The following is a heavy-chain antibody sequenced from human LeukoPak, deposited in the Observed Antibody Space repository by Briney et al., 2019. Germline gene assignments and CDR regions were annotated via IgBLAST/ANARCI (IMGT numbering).Heavy chain of an antibody. Sequence: ASVKVSCKASGYTFTSYGISWVRQAPGQGLEWMGWISAYNGNTNYAQKLQGRVTMTRDTSTSTVYMELSSLRSEDTAVYYCARVLRLVGATNEDYFDYWGQGTLVTVSS. J-gene: IGHJ4*02. CDR3: ARVLRLVGATNEDYFDY. D-gene: IGHD1-26*01. CDR2: ISAYNGNT. CDR1: GYTFTSYG. V-gene: IGHV1-18*01.